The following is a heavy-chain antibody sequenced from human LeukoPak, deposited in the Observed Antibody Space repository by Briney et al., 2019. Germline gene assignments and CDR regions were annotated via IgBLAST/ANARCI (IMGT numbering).Heavy chain of an antibody. J-gene: IGHJ6*03. CDR2: INHSGST. V-gene: IGHV4-34*01. CDR3: ARRGNWGGFFYYYYMDV. Sequence: SETLSLTCAVYGGSFSGYYWSWIRQPPGKGLEWIGEINHSGSTNYNPSLKSRVTISVDTSKNQFSLKLSSVTAADTAVYYCARRGNWGGFFYYYYMDVWGKGTTVTISS. CDR1: GGSFSGYY. D-gene: IGHD7-27*01.